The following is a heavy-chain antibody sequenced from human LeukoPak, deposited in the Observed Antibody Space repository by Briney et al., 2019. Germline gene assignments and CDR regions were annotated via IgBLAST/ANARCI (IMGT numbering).Heavy chain of an antibody. Sequence: GGSLRLSCAASGFTFSNYWMNWVRQAPGKGLEWLAYISGSENYIYYADSVKGRFTISRDNAKNSVYLQMDSLRVEDTARYYCARDFIPAATFHSWGQGTRVTVSS. V-gene: IGHV3-21*05. D-gene: IGHD6-25*01. CDR1: GFTFSNYW. CDR2: ISGSENYI. CDR3: ARDFIPAATFHS. J-gene: IGHJ4*02.